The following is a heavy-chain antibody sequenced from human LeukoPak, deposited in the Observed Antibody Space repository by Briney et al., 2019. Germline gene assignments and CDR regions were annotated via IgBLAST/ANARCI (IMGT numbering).Heavy chain of an antibody. J-gene: IGHJ3*02. D-gene: IGHD6-13*01. CDR2: IIPILGIA. CDR1: GGTFSSYT. V-gene: IGHV1-69*02. Sequence: SVKVSCKASGGTFSSYTISWVRQAPGQGLEWMGRIIPILGIANYAQKFQGRVTITADKSTSTAYMELSSLRSEDTAVYYCASPGGSSSHVFDIWGQGTMVTVSS. CDR3: ASPGGSSSHVFDI.